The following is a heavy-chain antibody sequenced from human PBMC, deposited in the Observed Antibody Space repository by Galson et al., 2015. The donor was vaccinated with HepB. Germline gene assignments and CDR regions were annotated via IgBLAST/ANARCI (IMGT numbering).Heavy chain of an antibody. CDR2: ISPYNGIA. J-gene: IGHJ3*02. CDR1: GYTFINYG. D-gene: IGHD6-25*01. V-gene: IGHV1-18*01. Sequence: SVKVSCKASGYTFINYGITWVRQAPGQRPEWMGWISPYNGIANYAETVQGRVTMTTDTSTTTAYMELRSLTSDDTAVYYCARRAASPDAFDIWGQGTMVTVSS. CDR3: ARRAASPDAFDI.